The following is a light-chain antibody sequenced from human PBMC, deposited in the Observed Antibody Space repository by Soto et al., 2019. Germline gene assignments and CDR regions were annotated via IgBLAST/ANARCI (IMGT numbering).Light chain of an antibody. CDR2: GAT. CDR1: QAISNY. Sequence: DIQMTQSPSSLSASVGDRVTITCRASQAISNYLNWYQQKPGKAPKLLIFGATTLQSGVPSRCSGTGYWTDFNFTISVLQTEDFAIYDCQQCHASPLTFGQGTRLEI. J-gene: IGKJ5*01. CDR3: QQCHASPLT. V-gene: IGKV1-39*01.